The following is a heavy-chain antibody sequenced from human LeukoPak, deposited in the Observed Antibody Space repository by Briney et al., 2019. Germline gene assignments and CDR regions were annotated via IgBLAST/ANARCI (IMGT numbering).Heavy chain of an antibody. D-gene: IGHD3-22*01. J-gene: IGHJ3*02. CDR2: IYYSGST. CDR1: GGSISSYY. V-gene: IGHV4-59*13. Sequence: SETLSLTCTVSGGSISSYYWSWIRQPPGKGLEWIGYIYYSGSTKYNPSLKSRVTISVDTSKNQFSLKLSSVTAADTAVYYCAREYYDSSDDVFGIWGQGTMVTVSS. CDR3: AREYYDSSDDVFGI.